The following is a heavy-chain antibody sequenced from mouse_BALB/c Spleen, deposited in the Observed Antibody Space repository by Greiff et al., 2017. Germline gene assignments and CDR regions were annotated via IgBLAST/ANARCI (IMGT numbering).Heavy chain of an antibody. Sequence: QVQLQQSGPELVKPGASVKISCKASGYAFSSSWMNWVKQRPGQGLEWIGRIYPGDGDTNYNGKFKGKATLTADKSSSTAYMQLSSLTSVDSAVYFCARDPYFDYWGQGTTLTVSS. J-gene: IGHJ2*01. CDR3: ARDPYFDY. V-gene: IGHV1-82*01. CDR1: GYAFSSSW. CDR2: IYPGDGDT.